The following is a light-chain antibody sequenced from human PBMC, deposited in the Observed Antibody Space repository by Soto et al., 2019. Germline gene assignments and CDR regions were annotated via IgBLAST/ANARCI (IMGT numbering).Light chain of an antibody. Sequence: DIQMTQAPSSLSASEGERVTITCRASQSISNYLNWYQQKPGKAPKFLISAASNLQSGVPSRFSCSGSGIELTLTISSLRPEDFATYFFQQTYSTPLTFGGGTKVEIK. CDR1: QSISNY. J-gene: IGKJ4*01. V-gene: IGKV1-39*01. CDR3: QQTYSTPLT. CDR2: AAS.